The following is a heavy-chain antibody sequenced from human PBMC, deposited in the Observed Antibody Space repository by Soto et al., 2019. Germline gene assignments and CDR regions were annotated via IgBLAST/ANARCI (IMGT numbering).Heavy chain of an antibody. Sequence: ASVKVSCKASGYTFTSYYMHWVRQAPGQGLEWMEIINPSGGSTSYAQKFQGRVTMTRDTSTSTVYMELSSLRSEDTAVYYCALRPYYYDSSGYLFDPWAQGTLVTVSS. CDR1: GYTFTSYY. D-gene: IGHD3-22*01. V-gene: IGHV1-46*01. CDR3: ALRPYYYDSSGYLFDP. CDR2: INPSGGST. J-gene: IGHJ5*02.